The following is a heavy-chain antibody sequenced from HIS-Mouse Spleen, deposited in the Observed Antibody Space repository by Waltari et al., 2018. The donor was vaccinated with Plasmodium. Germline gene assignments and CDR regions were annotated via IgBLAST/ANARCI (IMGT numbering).Heavy chain of an antibody. V-gene: IGHV3-13*01. CDR3: ARGRWNHAFDI. Sequence: EVQLVESGGGLVQPGGSLRLSCAASGFTFSSYDMHWVRQATGKGREWVQAIGTAGNTYYPGSVKGRFTISRENAKNSLYLQMNSLRAGDTAVYYCARGRWNHAFDIWGQGTMVTVSS. D-gene: IGHD1-1*01. CDR1: GFTFSSYD. CDR2: IGTAGNT. J-gene: IGHJ3*02.